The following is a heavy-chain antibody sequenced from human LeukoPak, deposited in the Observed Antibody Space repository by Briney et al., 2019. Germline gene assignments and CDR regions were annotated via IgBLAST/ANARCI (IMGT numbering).Heavy chain of an antibody. CDR2: INSDGSST. CDR1: GFTFSSYW. D-gene: IGHD1-26*01. V-gene: IGHV3-74*01. CDR3: ASLSGSNSADY. Sequence: PGGSLRLSCAASGFTFSSYWMHWVRQAPGKGLVWVSRINSDGSSTNYADSVKGRFTISRDNAKNTLYLQMNSLRAEDTAVYYCASLSGSNSADYWGRGTLVTASS. J-gene: IGHJ4*02.